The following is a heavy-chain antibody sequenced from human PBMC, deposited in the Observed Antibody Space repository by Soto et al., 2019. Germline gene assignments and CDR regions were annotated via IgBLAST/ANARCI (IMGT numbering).Heavy chain of an antibody. J-gene: IGHJ1*01. CDR3: AKDPDYGDTSGYPSPPP. Sequence: GGSLRLSCAASGFMFSNYAMIWVSQDPGKGLEWVSVIGGRGEYTDYANSVKGRFTISRDNSKCTLYLQMNSLGVDETAVYYCAKDPDYGDTSGYPSPPPGGRGTLVTVSS. V-gene: IGHV3-23*01. CDR2: IGGRGEYT. CDR1: GFMFSNYA. D-gene: IGHD3-22*01.